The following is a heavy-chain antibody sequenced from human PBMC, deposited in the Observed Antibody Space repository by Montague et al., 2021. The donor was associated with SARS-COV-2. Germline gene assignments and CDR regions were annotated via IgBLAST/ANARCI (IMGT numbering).Heavy chain of an antibody. CDR2: IDGDDDK. V-gene: IGHV2-70*11. J-gene: IGHJ5*02. D-gene: IGHD3-9*01. Sequence: PALVKPTQTLTLTCTFSGFSLSTSGMCVSWIRQPPGKALKWLARIDGDDDKYYSTPLKTSLTISKDTSKNQVVLTMTNMDPVDTATYYCARDHYDILTGYYNWFDPWGQGTLVTVSS. CDR3: ARDHYDILTGYYNWFDP. CDR1: GFSLSTSGMC.